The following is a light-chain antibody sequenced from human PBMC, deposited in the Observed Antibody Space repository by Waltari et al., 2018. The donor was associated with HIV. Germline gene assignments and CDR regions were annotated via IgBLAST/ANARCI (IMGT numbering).Light chain of an antibody. CDR1: QTVNSW. V-gene: IGKV1-5*03. CDR2: KAS. Sequence: DIQLTQSPSTLSASVGDRVMITCRASQTVNSWLAWYQQKSGTAPKVFIYKASNLKSGVSARFSGSGFGAEFTLTISSLQPDDLATYYCQQYNTYPWTFGQGTRVEIK. CDR3: QQYNTYPWT. J-gene: IGKJ1*01.